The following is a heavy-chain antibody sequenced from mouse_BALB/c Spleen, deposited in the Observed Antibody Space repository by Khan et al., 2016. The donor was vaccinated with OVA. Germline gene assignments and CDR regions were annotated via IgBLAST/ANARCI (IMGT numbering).Heavy chain of an antibody. J-gene: IGHJ3*01. D-gene: IGHD2-12*01. CDR3: AREGAYYSSDGWFAY. V-gene: IGHV1-4*01. CDR1: GSTFTTNT. Sequence: QVHVKQSGAELARPGASVKMSCKASGSTFTTNTIHWEKQRPGQGLEWIDYIIPTNDYINYNKTSKDRATLTANKSSSTAYMQLSSLTSEDSAVYYCAREGAYYSSDGWFAYWGQGTLVTVSA. CDR2: IIPTNDYI.